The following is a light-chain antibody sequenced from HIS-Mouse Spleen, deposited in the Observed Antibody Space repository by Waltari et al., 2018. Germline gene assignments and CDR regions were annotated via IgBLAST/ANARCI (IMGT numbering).Light chain of an antibody. V-gene: IGLV2-8*01. CDR2: EVS. Sequence: QSALTQPPSASGSPGQSVTISCTGTSSAVGGYNYVSWYQQHPGKAPKRMIYEVSNRPAGVPARFSCSKAGNTASRTVSGLQAEDVADYYCSSYAGSNNSVVFGGGTKLTVL. CDR3: SSYAGSNNSVV. CDR1: SSAVGGYNY. J-gene: IGLJ2*01.